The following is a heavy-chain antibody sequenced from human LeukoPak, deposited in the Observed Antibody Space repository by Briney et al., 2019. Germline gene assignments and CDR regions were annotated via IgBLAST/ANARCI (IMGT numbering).Heavy chain of an antibody. D-gene: IGHD3-10*01. CDR3: VRGDGWFGELLNFDN. Sequence: PGGSLRLSCAASGFTFSSYGMHWVRQAPGKGPEWVSHISSSSSTIYYADSVKGRFTISRDNAKNSLYLQMNSLRDEDTAVYYCVRGDGWFGELLNFDNWGQGTLVTVSS. CDR1: GFTFSSYG. J-gene: IGHJ4*02. CDR2: ISSSSSTI. V-gene: IGHV3-48*02.